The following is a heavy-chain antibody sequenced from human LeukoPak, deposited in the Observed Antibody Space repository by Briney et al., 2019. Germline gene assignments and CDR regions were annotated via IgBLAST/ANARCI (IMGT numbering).Heavy chain of an antibody. D-gene: IGHD1-26*01. CDR3: ATYSGAHHKTFDY. CDR1: GFTFSSYW. V-gene: IGHV3-7*03. CDR2: IKQDESEK. J-gene: IGHJ4*02. Sequence: PGGSLRLSCAASGFTFSSYWMSWVRQAPGKGLEWLANIKQDESEKDYVDSVKGRFSISRDNAKNSVYLQMNSLRGEDTAVYYCATYSGAHHKTFDYWGPGTLVTVSS.